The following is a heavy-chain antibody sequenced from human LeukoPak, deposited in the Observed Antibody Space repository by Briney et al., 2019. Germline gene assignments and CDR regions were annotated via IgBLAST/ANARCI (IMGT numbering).Heavy chain of an antibody. CDR1: GGSIISSSDY. D-gene: IGHD3-10*01. J-gene: IGHJ4*02. Sequence: SETLSLTCTVSGGSIISSSDYWGWIRQPPGKGLEWIAAIYYTGSTYYNPSLRSRVTISVDTSKNQFSLKLSSVTAADTAVYYCARGRTMVRGVMFDYWGQGTLVTVSS. CDR2: IYYTGST. V-gene: IGHV4-39*07. CDR3: ARGRTMVRGVMFDY.